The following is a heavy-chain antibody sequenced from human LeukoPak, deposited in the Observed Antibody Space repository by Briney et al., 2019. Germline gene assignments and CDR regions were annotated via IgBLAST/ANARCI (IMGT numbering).Heavy chain of an antibody. D-gene: IGHD3-10*01. CDR2: INHSGST. V-gene: IGHV4-34*01. Sequence: SETLSLTCAVHGGSFSGYYWSWIRQPPGKGLEWIGEINHSGSTNYNPYLKCRVTISVDTSKNQFSLKLSSVTAAGTAVYFCARIELVRGSYGMDVWGKGTTVTGSS. CDR1: GGSFSGYY. CDR3: ARIELVRGSYGMDV. J-gene: IGHJ6*04.